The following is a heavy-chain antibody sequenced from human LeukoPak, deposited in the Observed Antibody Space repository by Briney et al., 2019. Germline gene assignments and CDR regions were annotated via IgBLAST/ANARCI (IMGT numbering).Heavy chain of an antibody. Sequence: GASVKVSCNASGYTFTSYYMHRVRQAPGQGLEWMGIINPSGGSTSYAQKFQGRVTMTRDTSTSTVYMELSSLRSEDTAVYYCAGRFRTHIDYWGQGTLVTVSS. CDR1: GYTFTSYY. CDR2: INPSGGST. CDR3: AGRFRTHIDY. J-gene: IGHJ4*02. V-gene: IGHV1-46*03. D-gene: IGHD3-10*01.